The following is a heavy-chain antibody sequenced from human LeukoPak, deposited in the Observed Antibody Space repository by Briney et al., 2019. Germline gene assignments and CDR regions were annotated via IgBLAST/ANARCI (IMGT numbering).Heavy chain of an antibody. V-gene: IGHV3-48*03. J-gene: IGHJ4*02. CDR3: ARAKITPMVRGVTGPFDY. CDR2: ISSRGSTI. Sequence: GGSLRLSCAASGFTFSSYEMNWVRQAPGKGLEWVSYISSRGSTIYYADSVKGRFTISRDNAKNSLYLQMNSLRAEDTAVYYCARAKITPMVRGVTGPFDYWGQGTLVTVSS. D-gene: IGHD3-10*01. CDR1: GFTFSSYE.